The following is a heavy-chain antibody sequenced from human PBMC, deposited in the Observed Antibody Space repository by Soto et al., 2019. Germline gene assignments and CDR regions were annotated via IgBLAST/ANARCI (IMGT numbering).Heavy chain of an antibody. Sequence: TETLSNTCAVYGGSFSCYYWSWIRQPPGKGLEWIGEINHSGSTNYNPSLKSRVTISVDTSKNQFSLKLSSVTAADTAVYYCARVGDYGDYELYYYYGMDVWGQGTTVTVSS. J-gene: IGHJ6*02. D-gene: IGHD4-17*01. CDR2: INHSGST. CDR3: ARVGDYGDYELYYYYGMDV. CDR1: GGSFSCYY. V-gene: IGHV4-34*01.